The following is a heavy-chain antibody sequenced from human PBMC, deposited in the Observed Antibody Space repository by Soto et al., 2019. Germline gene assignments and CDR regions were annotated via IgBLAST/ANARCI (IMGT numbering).Heavy chain of an antibody. CDR3: ASFPGSYGMDV. Sequence: QVQLVQSGAEVKKPGSSVKVSCKASGGTFSSYTISWVRQAPGQGLEWMGRIIPILGIANYAQKFQGRVTMTADKSASTAYMELSSLRSEDTAVYYCASFPGSYGMDVWCQGTTVTVSS. CDR1: GGTFSSYT. CDR2: IIPILGIA. V-gene: IGHV1-69*02. J-gene: IGHJ6*02.